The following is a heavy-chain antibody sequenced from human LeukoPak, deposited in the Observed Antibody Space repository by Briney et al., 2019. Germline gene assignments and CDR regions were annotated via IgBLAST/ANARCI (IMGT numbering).Heavy chain of an antibody. V-gene: IGHV4-39*01. CDR2: IYYSGST. CDR3: ARCVRRAVAGINWFDP. CDR1: GGSISSSSYY. D-gene: IGHD6-19*01. J-gene: IGHJ5*02. Sequence: SETLSLTCTVSGGSISSSSYYWGWIRQPPGKGLEWIGSIYYSGSTYYNPSLKSRVTISVDTSKNQFSLKLSSVTAADTAVYYCARCVRRAVAGINWFDPWGQGTLVTASS.